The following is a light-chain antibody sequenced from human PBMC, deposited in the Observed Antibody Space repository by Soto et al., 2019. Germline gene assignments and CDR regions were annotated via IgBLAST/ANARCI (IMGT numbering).Light chain of an antibody. CDR2: GAS. CDR3: QHSYNTPET. Sequence: DLQMTQSPSSLSASVGDRVTITCRASQSISSFLNWYQQKPGKAPRLLIYGASSLQSGVPSRFSASVSGTDFTLTIISLQPEDFATYYCQHSYNTPETFGQRTHVQIK. CDR1: QSISSF. J-gene: IGKJ1*01. V-gene: IGKV1-39*01.